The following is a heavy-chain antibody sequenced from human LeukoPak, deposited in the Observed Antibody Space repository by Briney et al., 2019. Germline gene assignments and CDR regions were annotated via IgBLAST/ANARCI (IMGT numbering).Heavy chain of an antibody. CDR3: SRGGANDL. CDR2: IFTSGST. D-gene: IGHD4/OR15-4a*01. V-gene: IGHV4-4*07. CDR1: GGSITSDY. J-gene: IGHJ5*02. Sequence: PSETLSLTCTVVGGSITSDYWSWIRQPAGKGLEWIGRIFTSGSTAYSPSLKSRVTMSLDTSKNQFFLKLSSVTAADTAAYFCSRGGANDLWGQGTLVTVSS.